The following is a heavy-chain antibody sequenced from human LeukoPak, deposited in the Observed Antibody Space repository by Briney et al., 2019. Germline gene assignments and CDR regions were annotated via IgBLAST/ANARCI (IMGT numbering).Heavy chain of an antibody. D-gene: IGHD6-13*01. CDR2: IYNSVST. J-gene: IGHJ4*02. CDR1: GVSISNYY. V-gene: IGHV4-4*09. Sequence: SETLSLTCTVSGVSISNYYWSWIRQPPGKGLEWIGYIYNSVSTNYNPSLKSRVTISLDTSMDQLSLMLSSVTAADTAVYYCARQLAAAGTAGFDYWGQGTLVTVSS. CDR3: ARQLAAAGTAGFDY.